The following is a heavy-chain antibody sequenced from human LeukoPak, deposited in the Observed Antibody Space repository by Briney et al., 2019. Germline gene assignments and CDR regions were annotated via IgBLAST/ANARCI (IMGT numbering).Heavy chain of an antibody. CDR3: ARVHGDYGSYYYYYYMDV. Sequence: SETLSLTCTVSGGSISSYYLSWIRQPAGKGLEWIGRIYTSGSTNYNPSLKSRVTMSVDTSKNQFSLKLSSVTAADTAVYYCARVHGDYGSYYYYYYMDVWGKGTTVTVSS. CDR2: IYTSGST. CDR1: GGSISSYY. V-gene: IGHV4-4*07. D-gene: IGHD4-17*01. J-gene: IGHJ6*03.